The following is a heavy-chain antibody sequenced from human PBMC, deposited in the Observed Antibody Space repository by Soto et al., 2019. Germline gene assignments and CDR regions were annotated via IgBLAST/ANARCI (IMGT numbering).Heavy chain of an antibody. J-gene: IGHJ5*02. Sequence: SETLSLTCTVSGGSISSYYWSWIRQPPGKGLEWIGYIYYSGSTNYNPSLKSRVTISVDTSKNQFSLKLSSVTAADTAVYYCARRIHFIGRANGFWFDPWCPGTLVSVFS. D-gene: IGHD3-16*02. CDR2: IYYSGST. V-gene: IGHV4-59*01. CDR3: ARRIHFIGRANGFWFDP. CDR1: GGSISSYY.